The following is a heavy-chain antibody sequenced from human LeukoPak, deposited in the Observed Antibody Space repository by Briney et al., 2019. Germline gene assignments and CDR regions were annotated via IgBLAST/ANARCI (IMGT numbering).Heavy chain of an antibody. CDR3: ARVGEQQPPGDYYYYYYMDV. Sequence: ASVKVSCKASGYTFTSYDINWVRQATGQGLEWMGWMNPNSGNTGYAQKFQGRVTMTRNTSISTAYMELSSLRSEDTAVYYCARVGEQQPPGDYYYYYYMDVWGKGTTVTISS. V-gene: IGHV1-8*01. CDR1: GYTFTSYD. CDR2: MNPNSGNT. J-gene: IGHJ6*03. D-gene: IGHD6-13*01.